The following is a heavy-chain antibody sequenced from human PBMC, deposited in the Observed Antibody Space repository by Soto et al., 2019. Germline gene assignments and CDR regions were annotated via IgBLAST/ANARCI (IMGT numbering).Heavy chain of an antibody. CDR1: GFTFSSYA. CDR2: ISGSGGST. V-gene: IGHV3-23*01. CDR3: AKVRGHWYFDL. Sequence: GGFMGLSCAASGFTFSSYAMSWVRQAPGKGLEWVSAISGSGGSTYYADSVKGRFTISRDNSKNTLYLQMNSLRAEDTAVYYCAKVRGHWYFDLWGRGTLVTVSS. J-gene: IGHJ2*01.